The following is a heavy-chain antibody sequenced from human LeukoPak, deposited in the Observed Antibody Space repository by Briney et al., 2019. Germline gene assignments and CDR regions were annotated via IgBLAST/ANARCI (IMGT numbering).Heavy chain of an antibody. CDR2: ISSSSSYI. J-gene: IGHJ3*02. D-gene: IGHD5-24*01. Sequence: KPGGSLRLSCAASGFTFSSYSMNWVRQAPGKGLEWVSSISSSSSYIYYADSVKGRFTISRDNAKNSLYLQMNSLRAEDTAVYYCARYGEDGYNYIDAFDIWGQGTMVTVSS. CDR3: ARYGEDGYNYIDAFDI. V-gene: IGHV3-21*04. CDR1: GFTFSSYS.